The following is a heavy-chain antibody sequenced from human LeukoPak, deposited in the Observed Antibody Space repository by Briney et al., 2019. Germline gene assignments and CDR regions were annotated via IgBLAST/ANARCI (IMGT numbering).Heavy chain of an antibody. CDR1: GYTFTSYG. D-gene: IGHD3-22*01. V-gene: IGHV1-18*01. CDR3: ARVVMYYYDSSGYNTGSP. CDR2: ISAYNGNT. J-gene: IGHJ5*02. Sequence: ASVKVSCKASGYTFTSYGISWVRQAPGQGLEWMGWISAYNGNTNYAQKLQGRVTMTTDTSTSTAYMELRSLRSDDTAVYYCARVVMYYYDSSGYNTGSPWGQGTLVTVSS.